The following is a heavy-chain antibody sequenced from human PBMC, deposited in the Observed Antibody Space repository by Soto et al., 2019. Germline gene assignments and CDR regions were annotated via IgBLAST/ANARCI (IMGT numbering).Heavy chain of an antibody. V-gene: IGHV4-59*01. D-gene: IGHD2-15*01. J-gene: IGHJ3*02. Sequence: SETLSLTCTVSGGSISSYYWSWIRQPPGKGLEWIGYIYYSGSTNYNPSLKSRVTISVDTSKNQFSLKLSSVTAADTAVYYCARETYCSGGSCYDAFDIWGQGTMVTVSS. CDR2: IYYSGST. CDR1: GGSISSYY. CDR3: ARETYCSGGSCYDAFDI.